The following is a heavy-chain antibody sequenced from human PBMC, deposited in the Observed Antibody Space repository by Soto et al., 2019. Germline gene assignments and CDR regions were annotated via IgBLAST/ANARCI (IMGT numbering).Heavy chain of an antibody. CDR2: IIPIFGTA. J-gene: IGHJ6*02. D-gene: IGHD5-12*01. Sequence: SVKVSCKASGGTFSSYAISWVRQAPGQGLEWMGGIIPIFGTANYAQKFQGRVTITADESTSTAYMELSSLRSEDTAVYYCARLVELDIVAKGDPDYYYYGMDVWGQGTTVTVSS. CDR3: ARLVELDIVAKGDPDYYYYGMDV. V-gene: IGHV1-69*13. CDR1: GGTFSSYA.